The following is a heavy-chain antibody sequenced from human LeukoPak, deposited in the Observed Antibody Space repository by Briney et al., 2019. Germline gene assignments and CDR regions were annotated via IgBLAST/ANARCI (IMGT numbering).Heavy chain of an antibody. CDR1: GGSISSSSYY. V-gene: IGHV4-39*01. CDR3: ARGSRITMIVVVISPFDY. CDR2: IYYSGST. J-gene: IGHJ4*02. Sequence: SETLSLTCTVSGGSISSSSYYWGWIRQPPGKGLEWIGSIYYSGSTYYNPSLKSRVTISVDTSKNQFSLKLSSVTAADTAVYYCARGSRITMIVVVISPFDYWGQGTLVTVSS. D-gene: IGHD3-22*01.